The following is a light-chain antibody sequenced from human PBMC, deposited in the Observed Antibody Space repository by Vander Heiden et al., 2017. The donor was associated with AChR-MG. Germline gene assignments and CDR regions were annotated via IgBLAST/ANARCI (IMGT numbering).Light chain of an antibody. J-gene: IGKJ5*01. Sequence: EIVLTQSPATLSLSPGEPATLSCRASPSVSRYLAWYQQKPGQAPRVLMFDASHRATGIPARFSGSGSGTGFTLTISSLEPEDVAVYYCQQRSSWPRITFGQGTRL. V-gene: IGKV3-11*01. CDR3: QQRSSWPRIT. CDR1: PSVSRY. CDR2: DAS.